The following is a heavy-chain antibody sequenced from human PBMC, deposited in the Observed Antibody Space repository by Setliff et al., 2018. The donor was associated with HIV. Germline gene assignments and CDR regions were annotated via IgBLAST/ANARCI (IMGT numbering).Heavy chain of an antibody. Sequence: LSLTCTVSGGSISSGSYYWNWVRQAPGKGLEWVSYISSSGATTYYADSVKGRFTISRDNAENSLYLQMNSLRVEDTAVYYCALRVTRNAFDIWGQGTTVTVSS. V-gene: IGHV3-48*03. CDR2: ISSSGATT. CDR3: ALRVTRNAFDI. CDR1: GGSISSGSYY. D-gene: IGHD4-4*01. J-gene: IGHJ3*02.